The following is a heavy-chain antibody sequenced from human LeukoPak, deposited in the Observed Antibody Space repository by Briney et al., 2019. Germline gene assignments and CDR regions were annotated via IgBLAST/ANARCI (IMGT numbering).Heavy chain of an antibody. CDR2: IRYDGSNK. CDR3: AGGPVCDP. CDR1: GFTFSSYG. J-gene: IGHJ5*02. V-gene: IGHV3-30*02. D-gene: IGHD3-16*01. Sequence: GGSLRLSCAASGFTFSSYGMHWVRQAPGKGLEWVAFIRYDGSNKYYADSVKGRFTISRDNAKNSLYLQMNSLRAEDTAVYYCAGGPVCDPWGQGTRVRVSS.